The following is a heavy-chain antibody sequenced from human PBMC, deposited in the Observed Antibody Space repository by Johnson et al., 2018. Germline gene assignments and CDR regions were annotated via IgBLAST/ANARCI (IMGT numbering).Heavy chain of an antibody. D-gene: IGHD2-15*01. CDR3: ASGVVAATDAEASHDAFDI. V-gene: IGHV3-11*04. Sequence: QVQLVESGGGLVKPGGSPRLSCAASGFTFSDYYMSWIRQAPGKGLEWVSYISSSGSTIYYADSVKGRVSIYRDNAKNSLYLQMNSLRAEAPAVYYCASGVVAATDAEASHDAFDIWGQGTMVTVSS. CDR1: GFTFSDYY. CDR2: ISSSGSTI. J-gene: IGHJ3*02.